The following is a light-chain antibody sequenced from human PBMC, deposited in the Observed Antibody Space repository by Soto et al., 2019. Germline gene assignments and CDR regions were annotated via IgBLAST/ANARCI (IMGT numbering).Light chain of an antibody. V-gene: IGLV2-23*01. J-gene: IGLJ3*02. CDR2: EGI. Sequence: QSLLTQPASVSGSPGPSVTISCTGTSSDVGGDNLLAWGQHHPGKAPKPLIYEGIKPPSGVSDRFSGSKSGNTASLTISGPQAEDGADYYCCSYAASSSWLFGGGTKVTVL. CDR1: SSDVGGDNL. CDR3: CSYAASSSWL.